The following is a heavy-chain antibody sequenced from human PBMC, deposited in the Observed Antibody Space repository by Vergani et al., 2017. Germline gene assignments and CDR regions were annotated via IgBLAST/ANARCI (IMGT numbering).Heavy chain of an antibody. CDR3: ARGQDDDILTGYYDAFDI. D-gene: IGHD3-9*01. J-gene: IGHJ3*02. CDR2: INHSGST. CDR1: GGSFSGYY. V-gene: IGHV4-34*01. Sequence: QVQLQQWGAGLLKPSETLSLTCAVYGGSFSGYYWSCIRQPPAKGLEWIGEINHSGSTNYNPSLKSRVTISVDTSTNQFSLKLSSVTAADTAVYYCARGQDDDILTGYYDAFDIWSQGTMVTVSS.